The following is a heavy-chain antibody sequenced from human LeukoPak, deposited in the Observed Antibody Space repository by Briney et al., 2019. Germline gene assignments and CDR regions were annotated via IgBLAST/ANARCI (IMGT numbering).Heavy chain of an antibody. CDR1: GFIFSAYE. CDR2: ISSSGSTI. Sequence: GGSLRLSCAASGFIFSAYEMNWVRQAPGKGLEWVSYISSSGSTIYYADSVKGRFTISRDNAKKSLYLQMNSLRAEDTAVYYCARVYRRGWSYWGQGTLVTVSS. J-gene: IGHJ4*02. CDR3: ARVYRRGWSY. D-gene: IGHD6-19*01. V-gene: IGHV3-48*03.